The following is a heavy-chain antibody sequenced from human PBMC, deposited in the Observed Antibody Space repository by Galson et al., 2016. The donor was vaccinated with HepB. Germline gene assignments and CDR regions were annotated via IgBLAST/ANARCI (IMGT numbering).Heavy chain of an antibody. V-gene: IGHV1-46*01. D-gene: IGHD3-3*01. Sequence: SVKVSCKASGYTFTSYYMHWVRQAPGRGLEWMGIINPSGGSTSYAQKFQGRVTMTRDTSTSTVYMELSSLRSEDRAVYYCARQRGGDFWSGFVAYNWFDPWGQGTLVTVSS. CDR1: GYTFTSYY. J-gene: IGHJ5*02. CDR3: ARQRGGDFWSGFVAYNWFDP. CDR2: INPSGGST.